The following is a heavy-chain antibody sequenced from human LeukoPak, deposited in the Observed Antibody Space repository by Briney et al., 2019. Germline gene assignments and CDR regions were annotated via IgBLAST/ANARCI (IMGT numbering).Heavy chain of an antibody. D-gene: IGHD5-18*01. Sequence: PGGPLRLSCAASGFTFSSYAMHWVRQAPGKGLEWVAVISYDGSNKYYADSVKGRFTISSDNSKNTLYLQMNSLRAEDTAVYYCARNGCGWAYYYYMDVWGKGTTVTVSS. V-gene: IGHV3-30*04. CDR2: ISYDGSNK. J-gene: IGHJ6*03. CDR1: GFTFSSYA. CDR3: ARNGCGWAYYYYMDV.